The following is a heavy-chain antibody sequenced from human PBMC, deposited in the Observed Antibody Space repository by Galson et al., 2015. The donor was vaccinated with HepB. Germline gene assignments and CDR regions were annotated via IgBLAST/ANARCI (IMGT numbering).Heavy chain of an antibody. CDR1: GFTFSSYA. CDR2: ISGSGGST. V-gene: IGHV3-23*01. D-gene: IGHD2-2*01. Sequence: SLRLSCAASGFTFSSYAMSWVRQAPGKGLEWVSAISGSGGSTYYADSVKGRFTISRDNSKNTLYLQMNSLRAEETAVYYCAKGSRQLLENYFDYWGQGTLVPVSS. J-gene: IGHJ4*02. CDR3: AKGSRQLLENYFDY.